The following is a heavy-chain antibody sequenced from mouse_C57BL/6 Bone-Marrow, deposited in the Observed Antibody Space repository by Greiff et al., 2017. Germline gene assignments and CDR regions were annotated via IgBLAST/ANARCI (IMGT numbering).Heavy chain of an antibody. CDR3: AISGPLGRSFDY. V-gene: IGHV1-55*01. D-gene: IGHD4-1*01. CDR2: IYPTSGRT. J-gene: IGHJ2*01. Sequence: QVQLQQPGAELVKPGASVKMSCKASGYTFTSYWITWVKQRPGQGLEWIGDIYPTSGRTNYNEKFKSKAILTVDTSSNTAYMQLSSLTSEDSAVCYCAISGPLGRSFDYWGQGTTLTVSS. CDR1: GYTFTSYW.